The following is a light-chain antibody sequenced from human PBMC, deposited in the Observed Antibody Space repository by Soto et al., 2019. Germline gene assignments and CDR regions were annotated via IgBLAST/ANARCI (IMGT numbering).Light chain of an antibody. CDR1: QSVGSN. J-gene: IGKJ4*01. V-gene: IGKV3-15*01. CDR2: GAS. CDR3: QQYNNWPLT. Sequence: EIVMTQSPATLSVSPGERATLSCRASQSVGSNLAWYQQKPGQAPRLLIYGASSRATDIPARFSGSGSGTEFTLTVSSLQSEDFAVYYCQQYNNWPLTFGRGTKVEIK.